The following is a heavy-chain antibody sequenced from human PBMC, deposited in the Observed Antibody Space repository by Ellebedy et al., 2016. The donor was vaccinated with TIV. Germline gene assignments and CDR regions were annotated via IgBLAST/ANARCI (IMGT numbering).Heavy chain of an antibody. CDR1: GFSFRSYW. D-gene: IGHD5-24*01. CDR2: INQDGSDK. Sequence: GESLKISCAASGFSFRSYWMSWVRQAPGKGLEWVANINQDGSDKYCVDSVRGRFTISRDNAKNSLYLQMNSLRAEDTAMYYCALSIYNSIWGQGTMVTVSS. J-gene: IGHJ3*02. V-gene: IGHV3-7*01. CDR3: ALSIYNSI.